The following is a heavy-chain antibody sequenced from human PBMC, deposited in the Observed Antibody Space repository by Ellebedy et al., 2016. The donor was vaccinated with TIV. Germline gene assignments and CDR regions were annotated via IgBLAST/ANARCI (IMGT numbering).Heavy chain of an antibody. CDR1: GGSISSCY. Sequence: SETLSLTCTVSGGSISSCYWSWIRQPPGKGLEWIGSIYYSGSSRYNPSLKSRVIISVDTSKNQFSLKLSSVTAADTAVYYCARHALSHPLGQWLVRSSNYYYYYMDVWGKGTTVTVSS. CDR2: IYYSGSS. D-gene: IGHD6-19*01. J-gene: IGHJ6*03. V-gene: IGHV4-59*08. CDR3: ARHALSHPLGQWLVRSSNYYYYYMDV.